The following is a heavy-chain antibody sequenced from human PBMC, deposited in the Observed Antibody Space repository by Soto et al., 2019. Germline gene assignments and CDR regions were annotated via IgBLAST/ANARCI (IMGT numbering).Heavy chain of an antibody. CDR2: IYYSGST. D-gene: IGHD3-3*01. CDR3: ARVNYDFWSGYENWFDP. CDR1: GGSVSSGSYY. Sequence: PSETLSLTCTVSGGSVSSGSYYWSWIRQPPGKGLEWIGYIYYSGSTNYNPSLKSRVTISVDTSKNQFSLKLSSVTAADTAVYYCARVNYDFWSGYENWFDPWGQGTLVTVSS. J-gene: IGHJ5*02. V-gene: IGHV4-61*01.